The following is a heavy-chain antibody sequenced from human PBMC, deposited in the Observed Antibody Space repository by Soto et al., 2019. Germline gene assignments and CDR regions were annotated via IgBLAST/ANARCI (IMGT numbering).Heavy chain of an antibody. Sequence: VQLLESGGGLVQPGGSLRLSCAASGFTFSSYAMHWVRQAPGKGLEWVAVISYDGSNKYYADSVKGRFTISRDNSKNTLYLQMNSLRAEDTAVYYCARENSLGSGSYPAFDIWGQGTMVTVSS. CDR3: ARENSLGSGSYPAFDI. CDR2: ISYDGSNK. CDR1: GFTFSSYA. V-gene: IGHV3-30-3*01. J-gene: IGHJ3*02. D-gene: IGHD3-10*01.